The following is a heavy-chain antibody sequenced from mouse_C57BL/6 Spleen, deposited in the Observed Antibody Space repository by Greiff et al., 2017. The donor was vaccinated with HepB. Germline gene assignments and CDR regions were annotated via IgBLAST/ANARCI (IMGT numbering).Heavy chain of an antibody. Sequence: EVQLMESGGGLVKPGGSLKLSCAASGFTFSSYAMSWVRQTPEKRLEWVATISDGGSYTYYPDNVKGRFTISRDNAKNNLYLQMSHLKSEDTAMYYCARDSHYGNYLYYFDYWGQGTTLTVSS. CDR1: GFTFSSYA. J-gene: IGHJ2*01. CDR3: ARDSHYGNYLYYFDY. V-gene: IGHV5-4*01. D-gene: IGHD2-1*01. CDR2: ISDGGSYT.